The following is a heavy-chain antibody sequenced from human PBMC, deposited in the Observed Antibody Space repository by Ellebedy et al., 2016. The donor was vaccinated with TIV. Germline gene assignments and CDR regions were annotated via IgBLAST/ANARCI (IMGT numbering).Heavy chain of an antibody. CDR2: LSYDETKY. J-gene: IGHJ4*02. CDR3: ARSVSGMAGSFDL. Sequence: PGGSLRLSCAASGFRFSNYGMHWVRQAPGKGLEWVAVLSYDETKYYFGDSVRGRFTISRDNSKNTLYLQMNSLRDEDTAVYYCARSVSGMAGSFDLWGQGTLVIVSS. CDR1: GFRFSNYG. V-gene: IGHV3-30*03. D-gene: IGHD5-24*01.